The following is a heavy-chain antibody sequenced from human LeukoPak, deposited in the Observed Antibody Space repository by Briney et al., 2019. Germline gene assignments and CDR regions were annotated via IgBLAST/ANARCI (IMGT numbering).Heavy chain of an antibody. CDR3: ARSLGKGSGWYDY. D-gene: IGHD6-19*01. CDR2: IGTAGDT. J-gene: IGHJ4*02. CDR1: GFTFSSYD. V-gene: IGHV3-13*01. Sequence: GGSLRLSCAASGFTFSSYDMHWVRQATGKGLEWVSAIGTAGDTNYPGSVKGRFTISRENAKNSLYLQMNSLRAGDTAVYYCARSLGKGSGWYDYWGQGTLVTVSS.